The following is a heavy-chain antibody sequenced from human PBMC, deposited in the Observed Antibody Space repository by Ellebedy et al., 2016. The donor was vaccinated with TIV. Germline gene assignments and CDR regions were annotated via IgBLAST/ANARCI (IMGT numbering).Heavy chain of an antibody. Sequence: GESLKISCKGSGYNFSRYWIGWVRQMPGKGLEWLGIIYPGDSDTIYNPSFQGQFTISADKSISTAYLHWSSLKASDTAMYYCANTRFCSGGSCYFDFWGQGTLVTVSS. J-gene: IGHJ4*02. CDR1: GYNFSRYW. CDR3: ANTRFCSGGSCYFDF. D-gene: IGHD2-15*01. CDR2: IYPGDSDT. V-gene: IGHV5-51*01.